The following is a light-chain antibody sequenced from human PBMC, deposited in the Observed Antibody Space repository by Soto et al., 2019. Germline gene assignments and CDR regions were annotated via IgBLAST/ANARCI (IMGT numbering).Light chain of an antibody. J-gene: IGLJ2*01. V-gene: IGLV2-11*01. Sequence: QSVLTQPRSVSGSPGQSVTISCTGASSDVGGYDYVSWYQQHPDKAPKLMIYDVRKRPSGVPDRFSGSKSGNTASLTISGLQAEDEADYYCCSYAGSYPHVVFGGGTKLTVL. CDR2: DVR. CDR1: SSDVGGYDY. CDR3: CSYAGSYPHVV.